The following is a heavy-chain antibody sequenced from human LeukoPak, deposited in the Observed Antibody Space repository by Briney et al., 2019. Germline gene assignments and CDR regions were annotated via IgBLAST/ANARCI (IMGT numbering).Heavy chain of an antibody. D-gene: IGHD3-16*01. CDR1: GFTFSSYA. J-gene: IGHJ3*02. Sequence: PGGSLRLSCAASGFTFSSYAMRWVRQAPGKGLEWVSLISGSGGSTYYADSVKGRFTISRDNSKNTLYLQMNSLRAEDTAVFYCAKDRDDYVWGSYLGAFDIWGQGTMVTVSS. CDR2: ISGSGGST. V-gene: IGHV3-23*01. CDR3: AKDRDDYVWGSYLGAFDI.